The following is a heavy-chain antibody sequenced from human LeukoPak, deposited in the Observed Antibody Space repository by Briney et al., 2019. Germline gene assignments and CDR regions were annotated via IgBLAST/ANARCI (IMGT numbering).Heavy chain of an antibody. Sequence: SQTLSLTCTVSGGSISSGGYYWSWIRQPPGKGLEWIGEINHSGSTNYNPSLKSRVTISVDTSKNQFSLKLSSVTAADTAVYYCARASYGDLDYWGQGTLVTVSS. J-gene: IGHJ4*02. CDR1: GGSISSGGYY. CDR3: ARASYGDLDY. D-gene: IGHD4-17*01. CDR2: INHSGST. V-gene: IGHV4-30-2*01.